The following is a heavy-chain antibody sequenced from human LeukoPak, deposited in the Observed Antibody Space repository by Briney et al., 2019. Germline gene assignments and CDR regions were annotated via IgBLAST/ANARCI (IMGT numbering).Heavy chain of an antibody. CDR3: ARDRYYYGSGSYPPLDY. J-gene: IGHJ4*02. CDR2: INHSGST. CDR1: GGSFSGYY. Sequence: SETLSLTCAVYGGSFSGYYWSWIRQPPGKGLEWIGEINHSGSTNYNPSLKSRVTISVDTSKNQFSLKLSSVTAADTAVYYCARDRYYYGSGSYPPLDYWGQGTLATVSS. D-gene: IGHD3-10*01. V-gene: IGHV4-34*01.